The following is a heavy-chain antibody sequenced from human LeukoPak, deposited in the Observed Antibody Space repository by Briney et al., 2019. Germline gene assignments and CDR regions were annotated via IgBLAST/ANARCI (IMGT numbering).Heavy chain of an antibody. CDR3: ARTGGGYYYYGMDV. Sequence: GSLRLSCAASGFTFSSYEMNWVRQAPGKGLEWVSYISSSGSTIYYADSVKGRFTISRDNAKNSLYLQMNSLRAEDTAVYYCARTGGGYYYYGMDVWGQGTTVTVSS. CDR2: ISSSGSTI. CDR1: GFTFSSYE. J-gene: IGHJ6*02. V-gene: IGHV3-48*03. D-gene: IGHD3-16*01.